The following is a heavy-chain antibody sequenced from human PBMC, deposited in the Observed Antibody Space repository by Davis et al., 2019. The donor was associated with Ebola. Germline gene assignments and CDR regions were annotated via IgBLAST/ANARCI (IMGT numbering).Heavy chain of an antibody. CDR3: ARLFYGDIDY. CDR1: GYTFTSYA. J-gene: IGHJ4*02. Sequence: ASVMISCNASGYTFTSYAMHSVRQAPGHRLEWMGWINAGNGNTKYSQKFQGRVTITRDTSASTAYMELSSLRSEDTAVYYCARLFYGDIDYWGQGTLVTVSS. D-gene: IGHD4-17*01. CDR2: INAGNGNT. V-gene: IGHV1-3*01.